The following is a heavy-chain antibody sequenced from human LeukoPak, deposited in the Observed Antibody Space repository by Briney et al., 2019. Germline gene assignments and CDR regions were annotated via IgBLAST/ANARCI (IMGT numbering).Heavy chain of an antibody. V-gene: IGHV3-53*01. CDR2: IYSGGST. D-gene: IGHD3-22*01. CDR3: ARSRSGYYEDY. Sequence: GSLILSCAASGFTVSSNYMSWVRQAPGKGLEWVSVIYSGGSTYYADSVKGRFTISRDNAKNSLSLQVNSLSAEDTAVYYCARSRSGYYEDYWGQGTLVTVSS. J-gene: IGHJ4*02. CDR1: GFTVSSNY.